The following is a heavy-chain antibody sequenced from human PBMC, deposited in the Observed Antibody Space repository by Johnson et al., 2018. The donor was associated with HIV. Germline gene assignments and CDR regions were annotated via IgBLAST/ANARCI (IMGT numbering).Heavy chain of an antibody. CDR3: ARDELYRMYALTAFDI. CDR1: GFTVSSNY. Sequence: VQLVESGGGLIQPGGSLRLSCAASGFTVSSNYMSWVRQAPGKGLEWVSVSYSGGSTYYAASVQGRFTISRDNSKNTLYLQMNSLRADDAAVYYCARDELYRMYALTAFDIWGQGTLVIVSS. V-gene: IGHV3-53*01. CDR2: SYSGGST. J-gene: IGHJ3*02. D-gene: IGHD2-15*01.